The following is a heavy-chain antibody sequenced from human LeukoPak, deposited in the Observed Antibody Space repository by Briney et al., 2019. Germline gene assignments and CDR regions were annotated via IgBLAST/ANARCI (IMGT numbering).Heavy chain of an antibody. D-gene: IGHD4-17*01. CDR1: GFTFSSYA. CDR2: ISYDGSNK. V-gene: IGHV3-30-3*01. CDR3: ARDGVYGDYFDY. Sequence: GGSLRLSCAASGFTFSSYAMHWVRQAPGKGLEWVAVISYDGSNKYYADSVKGRFTISRDNSKNTLYLQMNSLRAEDTAVYYCARDGVYGDYFDYWGQGTLVTVSS. J-gene: IGHJ4*02.